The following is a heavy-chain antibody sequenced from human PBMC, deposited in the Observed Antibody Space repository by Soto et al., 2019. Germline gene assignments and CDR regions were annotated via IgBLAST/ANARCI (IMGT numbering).Heavy chain of an antibody. CDR3: ARVAPTGHGMNV. V-gene: IGHV6-1*01. CDR1: GYSVSSNNAV. CDR2: TYYRSKWYN. Sequence: SQTLSLTCAISGYSVSSNNAVWNWIRQSPSRGLEWLGRTYYRSKWYNDYAVSVKSRITINPDTSKNQFSLQLNSVTPEDTAVYYCARVAPTGHGMNVWGQGKTVTVSS. D-gene: IGHD2-8*02. J-gene: IGHJ6*02.